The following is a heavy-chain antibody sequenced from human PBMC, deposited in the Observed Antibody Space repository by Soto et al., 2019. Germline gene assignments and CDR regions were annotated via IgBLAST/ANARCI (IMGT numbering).Heavy chain of an antibody. V-gene: IGHV1-18*01. CDR1: GYTFTSYG. CDR2: ISAYNGNT. Sequence: ASVKVSCKASGYTFTSYGISWVRQAPGQRLEWKRWISAYNGNTNYAQKLQGRVTMTTDTSTSKAYMKLKNMRSDDTDEYYSARGSFLVVTSCFDPWGQGTLVTVPQ. CDR3: ARGSFLVVTSCFDP. J-gene: IGHJ5*02. D-gene: IGHD3-22*01.